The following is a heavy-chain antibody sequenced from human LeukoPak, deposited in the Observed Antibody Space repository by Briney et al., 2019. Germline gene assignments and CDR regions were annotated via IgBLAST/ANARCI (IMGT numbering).Heavy chain of an antibody. CDR3: ARGVYYDSSGYFDY. D-gene: IGHD3-22*01. Sequence: ASVKVSCKASGGTFSSYAISWVRPAPGQGLAWMGRIIPIFGIANYAQKFNGRVTITADKSTSTAYMELSSLRSEDTAVYFCARGVYYDSSGYFDYWGQGTLVTVSS. CDR1: GGTFSSYA. CDR2: IIPIFGIA. V-gene: IGHV1-69*04. J-gene: IGHJ4*02.